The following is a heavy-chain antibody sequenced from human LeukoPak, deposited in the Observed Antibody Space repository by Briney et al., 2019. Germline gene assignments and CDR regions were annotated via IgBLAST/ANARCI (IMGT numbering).Heavy chain of an antibody. V-gene: IGHV4-39*01. Sequence: SETLSLTCTVSGGSVSSYYWGWIRQPPGKGLEWIGSIYYSGSTYYNPSLKSRVTISVDTSKNQFSLKLSSVTAADTAVYYCARRAGRLVEAFDIWGQGTMVTVSS. D-gene: IGHD6-19*01. CDR2: IYYSGST. J-gene: IGHJ3*02. CDR1: GGSVSSYY. CDR3: ARRAGRLVEAFDI.